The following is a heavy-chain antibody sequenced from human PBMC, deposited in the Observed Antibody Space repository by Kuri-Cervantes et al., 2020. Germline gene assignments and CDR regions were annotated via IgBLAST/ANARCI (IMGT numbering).Heavy chain of an antibody. CDR1: GFTFSSYA. CDR2: ISYDGSNK. D-gene: IGHD6-13*01. J-gene: IGHJ6*02. Sequence: GESLKTSCSASGFTFSSYAMHWVRQAPGKGLEWVAVISYDGSNKYYADSVKGRFTISRDNSKNTLYLQMNSLRAEDTAVYYCARDVSSWYGMDYYYGMDVWGQGTTVTVSS. CDR3: ARDVSSWYGMDYYYGMDV. V-gene: IGHV3-30-3*01.